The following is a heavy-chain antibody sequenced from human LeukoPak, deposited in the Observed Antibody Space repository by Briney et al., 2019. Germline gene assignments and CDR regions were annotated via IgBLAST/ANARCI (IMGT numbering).Heavy chain of an antibody. J-gene: IGHJ6*02. CDR2: STGSGGTT. CDR3: AKLQSDGLRTYYGMDV. Sequence: GGSLRLSCAASGLAFNSYGMSWVRQAPGKGLEWVSASTGSGGTTYYADTVMGRFTISRDNSKNTLYLQMNSLRAEDTAVYYCAKLQSDGLRTYYGMDVWGQGTTVTVSS. V-gene: IGHV3-23*01. D-gene: IGHD4-17*01. CDR1: GLAFNSYG.